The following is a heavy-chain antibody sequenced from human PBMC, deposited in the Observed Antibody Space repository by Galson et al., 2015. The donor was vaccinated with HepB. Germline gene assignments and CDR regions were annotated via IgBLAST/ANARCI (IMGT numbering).Heavy chain of an antibody. Sequence: SLRLSCAASGFTFSSYSMNWVRQAPGKGLEWVSSISSSSSYIYYADSVKGRFTISRDNAKNSLYLQMNSLRAEDTAVYYCASEIYSNYGEGRGFDYWGQGTLVTVSS. V-gene: IGHV3-21*03. CDR2: ISSSSSYI. J-gene: IGHJ4*02. CDR1: GFTFSSYS. CDR3: ASEIYSNYGEGRGFDY. D-gene: IGHD4-11*01.